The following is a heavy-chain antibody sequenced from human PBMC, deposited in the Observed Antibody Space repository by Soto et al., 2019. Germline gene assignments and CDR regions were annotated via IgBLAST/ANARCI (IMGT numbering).Heavy chain of an antibody. D-gene: IGHD1-26*01. V-gene: IGHV3-NL1*01. CDR3: AKDREPDGRWDIDY. CDR2: IYGDGSQA. Sequence: GGSLRLSCAASGFTFSSYGMHWVRQAPGKGLEWVSGIYGDGSQAFYADSVRGRFFISRDNSRNTLFLQMDGLRAEDTAVYFCAKDREPDGRWDIDYWGQGTLVTVSS. J-gene: IGHJ4*02. CDR1: GFTFSSYG.